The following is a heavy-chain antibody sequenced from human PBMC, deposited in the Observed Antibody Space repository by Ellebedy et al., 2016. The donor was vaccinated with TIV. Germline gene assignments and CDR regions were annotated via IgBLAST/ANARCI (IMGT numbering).Heavy chain of an antibody. CDR1: GDSISSYY. J-gene: IGHJ4*02. CDR3: ARMGPYDSASFFDY. V-gene: IGHV4-59*01. Sequence: MPSETLSLTCTVSGDSISSYYWSWIRQPPGKGLEWIGYIYYSGSTNYNPSLKSRVTISVDTSKNQFSLKLSSVTAADTAVYYCARMGPYDSASFFDYWGQGTLVTVSS. D-gene: IGHD3-22*01. CDR2: IYYSGST.